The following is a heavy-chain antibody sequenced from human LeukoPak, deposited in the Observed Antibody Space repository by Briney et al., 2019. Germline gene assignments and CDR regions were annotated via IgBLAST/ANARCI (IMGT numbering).Heavy chain of an antibody. CDR1: GYTFTSYG. V-gene: IGHV1-18*01. Sequence: ASVKVSCKASGYTFTSYGISWLRQAPGQGLEWMGWISAYNGNTNYAQKLQGRVTMTTDTSTSTAYMELRSLRSDDTAVYYCARVYGSSWPYLEDSWGQGTLVTVSS. CDR2: ISAYNGNT. CDR3: ARVYGSSWPYLEDS. D-gene: IGHD6-13*01. J-gene: IGHJ4*02.